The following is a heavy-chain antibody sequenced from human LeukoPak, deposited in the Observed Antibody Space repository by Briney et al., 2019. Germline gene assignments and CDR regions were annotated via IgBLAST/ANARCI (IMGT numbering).Heavy chain of an antibody. CDR1: GGTFSSYA. V-gene: IGHV1-69*05. Sequence: GSSVKVSCKASGGTFSSYAISWVRQAPGQGLEWMGGIIPIFGTANYAQKFQGRVTITTDESTSTAYMELSSLRSEDTAVYYCASPPFGATGYFAYWGQGTLVTVSS. J-gene: IGHJ4*02. CDR3: ASPPFGATGYFAY. D-gene: IGHD3-16*01. CDR2: IIPIFGTA.